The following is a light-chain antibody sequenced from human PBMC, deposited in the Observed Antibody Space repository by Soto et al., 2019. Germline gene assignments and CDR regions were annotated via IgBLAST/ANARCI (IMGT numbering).Light chain of an antibody. CDR2: WAP. V-gene: IGKV4-1*01. J-gene: IGKJ4*01. CDR3: PQYYNTPPG. CDR1: KSVLFSSNKGNY. Sequence: DIVMTHSPDSLAESLGERATINCKSSKSVLFSSNKGNYLAWYQQKPGQRPKVLIYWAPNRELGDPDRFNGSVSGTQFSLTISSLQAEDLAVYYCPQYYNTPPGFGGGTKVEI.